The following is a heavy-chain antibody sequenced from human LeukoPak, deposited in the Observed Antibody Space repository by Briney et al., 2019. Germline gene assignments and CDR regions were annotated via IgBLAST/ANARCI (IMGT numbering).Heavy chain of an antibody. D-gene: IGHD1-1*01. CDR3: ARLASEGTFDY. CDR1: GSSFTSYW. J-gene: IGHJ4*02. Sequence: GASLQISCKGSGSSFTSYWIGWVRQLPEKGLEWMGIIYPPDSDTRYSPSFQGQVTISADKSLSTAYLQWNSLKASDTAIYYCARLASEGTFDYWGQGSLVTVSP. CDR2: IYPPDSDT. V-gene: IGHV5-51*01.